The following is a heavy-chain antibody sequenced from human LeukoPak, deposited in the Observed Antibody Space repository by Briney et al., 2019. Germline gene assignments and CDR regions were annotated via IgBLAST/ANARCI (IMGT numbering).Heavy chain of an antibody. CDR3: AKDWYSSSWPLMVDY. D-gene: IGHD6-13*01. CDR1: GFTFSSYA. CDR2: ISGSGGST. J-gene: IGHJ4*02. Sequence: GGSLRLSCAASGFTFSSYAMSWVRQAPGKGLEWVSAISGSGGSTYYADSVKGRFTISRDNSKNTLYLQMNSLRAEDTAVYYCAKDWYSSSWPLMVDYGGQGTLVTVSS. V-gene: IGHV3-23*01.